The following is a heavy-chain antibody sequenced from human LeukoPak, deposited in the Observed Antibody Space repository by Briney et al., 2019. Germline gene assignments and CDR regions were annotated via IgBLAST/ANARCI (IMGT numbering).Heavy chain of an antibody. V-gene: IGHV3-48*03. CDR1: GFSFSSYE. J-gene: IGHJ6*04. CDR3: AELGITMIGGV. Sequence: GGSLRLSCAASGFSFSSYEMNWVRQAPGKGLEWVSYISSSGSTKYYADSVKGRFTVSRDNAKNSLYLQMNSLRAEDTAVYYCAELGITMIGGVWGKGTTVTISS. D-gene: IGHD3-10*02. CDR2: ISSSGSTK.